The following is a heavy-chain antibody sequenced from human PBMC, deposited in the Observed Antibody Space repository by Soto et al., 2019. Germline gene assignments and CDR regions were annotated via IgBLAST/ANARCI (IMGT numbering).Heavy chain of an antibody. CDR1: EYRITSYW. J-gene: IGHJ5*02. V-gene: IGHV5-51*01. Sequence: PGEFMKDWCRTSEYRITSYWIAGVSQRTGKGREWMGIIFPSDSDTRYSPSFQGQVTISADRSTSTVFLQWASLKASDTAVYFCGRKDKSGYPNWFDPWGQGTLGTVSS. CDR2: IFPSDSDT. D-gene: IGHD3-22*01. CDR3: GRKDKSGYPNWFDP.